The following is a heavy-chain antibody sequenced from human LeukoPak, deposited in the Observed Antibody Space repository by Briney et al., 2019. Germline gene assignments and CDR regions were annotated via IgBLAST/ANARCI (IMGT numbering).Heavy chain of an antibody. CDR2: INPNSGGT. Sequence: ASVKVSCKASGYTFTGYYMHWVRQAPGQGLEWMGWINPNSGGTNYAQKFQGRVTMTRDTSISTAYMELSRLRSDDTAVYYCAKGYYYDSSGYYKRPRYFQHWGQGTLVTVSS. V-gene: IGHV1-2*02. CDR3: AKGYYYDSSGYYKRPRYFQH. J-gene: IGHJ1*01. CDR1: GYTFTGYY. D-gene: IGHD3-22*01.